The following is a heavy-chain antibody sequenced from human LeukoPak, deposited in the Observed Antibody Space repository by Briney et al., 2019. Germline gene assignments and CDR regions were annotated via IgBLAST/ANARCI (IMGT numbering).Heavy chain of an antibody. J-gene: IGHJ4*02. V-gene: IGHV3-30*04. CDR3: AKGHVTGRGYYFDS. D-gene: IGHD3-9*01. CDR2: ISYDGSNE. CDR1: GFTFSSYV. Sequence: PGGSLRLSCAASGFTFSSYVMHWVRQAPGKGLEWVAIISYDGSNEYYADSVKGRFTISRDNSKNTLYLQMNSLRAEDTAVYYCAKGHVTGRGYYFDSWGQGTLVTVSS.